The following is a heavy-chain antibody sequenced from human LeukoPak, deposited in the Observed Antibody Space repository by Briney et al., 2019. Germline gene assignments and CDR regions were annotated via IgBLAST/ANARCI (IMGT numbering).Heavy chain of an antibody. CDR3: ARLTDSGDFFDL. CDR2: INPKNGGT. CDR1: GYTFTGYY. D-gene: IGHD1-26*01. J-gene: IGHJ3*01. Sequence: ASVKVSCKVSGYTFTGYYMHWLRQAPGQGLEWMGWINPKNGGTKSAQNFRGRVTMTTDTSINTAYMELRGLTSDDTAVYYCARLTDSGDFFDLWGQGTTVTVSS. V-gene: IGHV1-2*02.